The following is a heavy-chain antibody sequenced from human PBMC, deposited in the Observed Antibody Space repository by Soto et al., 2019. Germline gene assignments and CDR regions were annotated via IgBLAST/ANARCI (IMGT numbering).Heavy chain of an antibody. CDR1: GCTFSSYG. CDR3: ARANYDFWSGYYGGSDWFGT. CDR2: IWYDGSNK. V-gene: IGHV3-33*01. Sequence: QVQLVESGGGVVQPGRSLRLSCAASGCTFSSYGMHWVRQAPGKGLEWVAVIWYDGSNKYYADSVKGRFTLSRDNSKNKLYMKMNRMRAEDTAVYYCARANYDFWSGYYGGSDWFGTWGQGTLVTVSS. J-gene: IGHJ5*02. D-gene: IGHD3-3*01.